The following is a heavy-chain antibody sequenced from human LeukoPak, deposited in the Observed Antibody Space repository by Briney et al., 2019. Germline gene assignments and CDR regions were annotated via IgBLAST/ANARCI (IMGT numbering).Heavy chain of an antibody. Sequence: MASQTLSLTCIVSGGSISSDNYYWSWIRQHPGKGLEWIGYISYSGSTHYNPSLKSPVIISIDTSKNQFFLKLTSVTAADTAMYYCARAYDTSGYYYYYYFDYWGRGTQVTVSS. CDR2: ISYSGST. V-gene: IGHV4-31*01. J-gene: IGHJ4*02. CDR3: ARAYDTSGYYYYYYFDY. CDR1: GGSISSDNYY. D-gene: IGHD3-22*01.